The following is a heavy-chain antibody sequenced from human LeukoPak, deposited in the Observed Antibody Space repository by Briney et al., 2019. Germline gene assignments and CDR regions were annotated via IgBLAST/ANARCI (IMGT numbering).Heavy chain of an antibody. CDR2: IYPGDSDT. CDR3: ARHGVNGVGATTGFDY. J-gene: IGHJ4*02. V-gene: IGHV5-51*01. D-gene: IGHD1-26*01. Sequence: GESLKISCKGSGYSFTSYWIGWVRQMPGKGLEWMGIIYPGDSDTRYSPSFQGQVTISADKSISTAYLQWSSLKASDTAMYYCARHGVNGVGATTGFDYWGQGTLVTVPS. CDR1: GYSFTSYW.